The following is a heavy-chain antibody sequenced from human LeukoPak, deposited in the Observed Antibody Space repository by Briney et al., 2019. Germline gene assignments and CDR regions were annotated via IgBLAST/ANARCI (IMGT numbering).Heavy chain of an antibody. Sequence: GASVKVSCKAPGYTFTGYYMHWVRQAPGQGLEWMGWINPNSGGTNYAQKFQGRVTMTRDTSISTAYMELSRLRSDDTAVYYCARDTSLGGSYFESGHAFDIWGQGTMVTVSS. CDR3: ARDTSLGGSYFESGHAFDI. CDR2: INPNSGGT. D-gene: IGHD1-26*01. J-gene: IGHJ3*02. CDR1: GYTFTGYY. V-gene: IGHV1-2*02.